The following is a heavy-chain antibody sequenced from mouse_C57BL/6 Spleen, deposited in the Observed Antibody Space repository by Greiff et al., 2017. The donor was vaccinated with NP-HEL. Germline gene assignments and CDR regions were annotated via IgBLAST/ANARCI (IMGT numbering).Heavy chain of an antibody. CDR2: IDPSDSYT. Sequence: QVHVKQPGAELVKPGASVKLSCKASGYTFTSYWMQWVKQRPGQGLEWIGEIDPSDSYTNYNQKFKGKATLTVDTSSSTAYMQLSSLTSEDSAVYYCARSVISFDVWGTGTTVTVSS. D-gene: IGHD2-2*01. V-gene: IGHV1-50*01. J-gene: IGHJ1*03. CDR1: GYTFTSYW. CDR3: ARSVISFDV.